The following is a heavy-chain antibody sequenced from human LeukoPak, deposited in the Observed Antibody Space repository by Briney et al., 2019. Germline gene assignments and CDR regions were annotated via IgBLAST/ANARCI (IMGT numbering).Heavy chain of an antibody. CDR3: ARANLAYYYYGMDV. V-gene: IGHV3-7*01. J-gene: IGHJ6*02. D-gene: IGHD1-14*01. Sequence: PGGSLRLSCAASGFTFSSYWMSWVRQAPGKGLEWVANIKQDESVKYSVDSVKGRFTISRDNAKNSLYLQMNSLRAEDTAVYYCARANLAYYYYGMDVWGQGTTVTVSS. CDR2: IKQDESVK. CDR1: GFTFSSYW.